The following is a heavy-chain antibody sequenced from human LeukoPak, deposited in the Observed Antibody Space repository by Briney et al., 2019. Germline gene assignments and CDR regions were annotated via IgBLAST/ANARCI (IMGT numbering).Heavy chain of an antibody. CDR2: IYPGDSAT. V-gene: IGHV5-51*01. CDR3: ARLPYCGGDCYPNWFDT. CDR1: GYSFTNYW. D-gene: IGHD2-21*02. J-gene: IGHJ5*02. Sequence: GESLKISCKGSGYSFTNYWIGWVRQLPGKGLELMGVIYPGDSATRYSPSFQGQVAISVDKSIRTAYLQWSSLKASDIAMYYCARLPYCGGDCYPNWFDTWGQGTLVTVSS.